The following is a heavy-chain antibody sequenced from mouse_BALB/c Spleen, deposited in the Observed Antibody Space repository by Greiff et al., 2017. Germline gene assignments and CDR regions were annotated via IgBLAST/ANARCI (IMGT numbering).Heavy chain of an antibody. J-gene: IGHJ1*01. V-gene: IGHV3-2*02. D-gene: IGHD1-1*01. CDR3: ARREGILPNWYFDV. CDR1: GYSITSDYA. Sequence: EVQLVESGPGLVKPSQSLSLTCTVTGYSITSDYAWNWIRQFPGNKLEWMGYISYSGSTSYNPSLKSRISITRDTSKNQFFLQLNSVTTEDTATYYCARREGILPNWYFDVWGAGTTVTVSS. CDR2: ISYSGST.